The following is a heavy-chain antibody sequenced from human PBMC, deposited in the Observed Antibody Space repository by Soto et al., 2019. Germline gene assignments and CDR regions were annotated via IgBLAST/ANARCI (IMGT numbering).Heavy chain of an antibody. V-gene: IGHV3-15*07. Sequence: PGGSLRLSCAASGFTFSNAWMNWVRQAPGKGLEWVGRIKSKTDGGTTDYAVPVKGRFTISRDDSKNKMYLQMNSLKTEDTAVYYCTTVSVGQQWLGRLTDDYWGQGTLVTVSS. CDR1: GFTFSNAW. J-gene: IGHJ4*02. CDR3: TTVSVGQQWLGRLTDDY. CDR2: IKSKTDGGTT. D-gene: IGHD6-19*01.